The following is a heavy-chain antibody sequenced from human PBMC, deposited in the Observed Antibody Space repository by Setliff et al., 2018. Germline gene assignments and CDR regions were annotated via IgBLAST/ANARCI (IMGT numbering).Heavy chain of an antibody. CDR1: GYTFTNYG. J-gene: IGHJ4*02. CDR2: ISVHSGNT. CDR3: ARINFYVSSGYYYAPDF. Sequence: ASVKVSCKASGYTFTNYGIAWVRQAPGQGLEWMGWISVHSGNTFYAPKFQGRVTMTTDTSTDTAYLDLRSLRSDDTAVYYCARINFYVSSGYYYAPDFWGQGTLGTVSS. V-gene: IGHV1-18*01. D-gene: IGHD3-22*01.